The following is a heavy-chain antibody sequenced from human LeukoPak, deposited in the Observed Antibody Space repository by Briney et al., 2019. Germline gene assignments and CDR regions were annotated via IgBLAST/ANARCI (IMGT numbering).Heavy chain of an antibody. CDR2: ISAYNGNT. CDR3: ARSHYDFWSGYYADYYYGMDV. V-gene: IGHV1-18*01. Sequence: ASVKVSCKASGYTFTSYGISWVRQAPGQGLEWMGWISAYNGNTNYAQKLQGRVTMTTDTSTSTAYMELRSLRSDDTAVYYCARSHYDFWSGYYADYYYGMDVWGQGTTVTVSS. J-gene: IGHJ6*02. D-gene: IGHD3-3*01. CDR1: GYTFTSYG.